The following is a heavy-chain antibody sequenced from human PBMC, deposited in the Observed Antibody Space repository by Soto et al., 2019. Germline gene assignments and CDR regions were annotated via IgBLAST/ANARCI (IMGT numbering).Heavy chain of an antibody. CDR2: IIPIFGTA. CDR1: RGTFSRYS. CDR3: ASRKPARYCSGGSCYSAFDY. J-gene: IGHJ4*02. Sequence: AAEVTRKASRGTFSRYSISWVRQAPGQGLEWMGGIIPIFGTANYAQKFQGRVTITADESTSTAYMELSSLRSEDTAVYYCASRKPARYCSGGSCYSAFDYWGQGTLVTVSS. D-gene: IGHD2-15*01. V-gene: IGHV1-69*13.